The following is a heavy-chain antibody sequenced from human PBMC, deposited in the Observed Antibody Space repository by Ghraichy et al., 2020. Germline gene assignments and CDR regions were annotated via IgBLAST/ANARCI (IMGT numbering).Heavy chain of an antibody. V-gene: IGHV3-7*01. D-gene: IGHD5-24*01. Sequence: LSLTCAASGFNFNIYWMSWVRQAPGKGLEWVANIKDDGSDKNYVDSVRGRFTISRDNAGKSVSLQMNSLRAEDTAVYYCARGRRRFDPWGQGTLVIVSS. CDR2: IKDDGSDK. CDR1: GFNFNIYW. CDR3: ARGRRRFDP. J-gene: IGHJ5*02.